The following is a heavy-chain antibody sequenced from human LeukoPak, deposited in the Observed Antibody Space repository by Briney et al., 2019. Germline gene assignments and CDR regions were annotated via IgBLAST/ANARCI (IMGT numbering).Heavy chain of an antibody. D-gene: IGHD3-3*01. V-gene: IGHV3-7*01. Sequence: GGSLRLSCAASGFTFGTYWMSWVRQAPGKGLEWVANINEDESEKYYVASVEGRFIISRDNAKNSLYLEMNSLRAEDTAVYFCARRHYDFWSGYFPSNFYYMDVWGKGTTVTVS. J-gene: IGHJ6*03. CDR3: ARRHYDFWSGYFPSNFYYMDV. CDR2: INEDESEK. CDR1: GFTFGTYW.